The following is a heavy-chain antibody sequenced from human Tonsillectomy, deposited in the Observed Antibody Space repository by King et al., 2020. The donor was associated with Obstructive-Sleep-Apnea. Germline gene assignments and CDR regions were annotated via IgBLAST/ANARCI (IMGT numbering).Heavy chain of an antibody. CDR3: AKDTTGYYGSGSYDY. J-gene: IGHJ4*02. V-gene: IGHV3-9*01. CDR2: ISWNSGSI. D-gene: IGHD3-10*01. CDR1: GFTFDDYA. Sequence: VQLVESGGGLVQPGRSLRLSCAASGFTFDDYAMHWVRQAPGKGLEWVSGISWNSGSIGYADSVKGRFTISRDNAKNSLYLQMNSLRAEDTALYYCAKDTTGYYGSGSYDYWGQGTLVTVSS.